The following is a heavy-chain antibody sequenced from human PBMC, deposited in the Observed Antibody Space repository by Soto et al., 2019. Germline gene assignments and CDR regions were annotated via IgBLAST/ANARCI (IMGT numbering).Heavy chain of an antibody. J-gene: IGHJ3*02. D-gene: IGHD6-13*01. CDR2: IWYDGSNK. Sequence: GGSLRLSCAASGFTFSSYGMHWVRQAPGKGLEWVAVIWYDGSNKYYADSVKGRFTISRDNSKNTLYLQMNSLRAEDTAVYYCAREIRIAAADHTDFDIWGQGTMVTVAS. CDR1: GFTFSSYG. CDR3: AREIRIAAADHTDFDI. V-gene: IGHV3-33*01.